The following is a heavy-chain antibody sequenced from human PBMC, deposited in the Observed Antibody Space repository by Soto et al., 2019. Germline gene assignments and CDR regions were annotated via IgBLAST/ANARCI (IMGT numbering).Heavy chain of an antibody. CDR2: ISYDGSNK. CDR1: GFTFSSYG. V-gene: IGHV3-30*18. CDR3: AKVPAIYDFWSGYPYYYYGVDV. J-gene: IGHJ6*02. Sequence: QVQLVESGGGVVQPGRSLRLSCAASGFTFSSYGMHWVRQAPGKGLEWVAVISYDGSNKYYADSVKGRFTISRDNSKNTLYLQVNSLRAEDTAVYYCAKVPAIYDFWSGYPYYYYGVDVWGQGTTVTVSS. D-gene: IGHD3-3*01.